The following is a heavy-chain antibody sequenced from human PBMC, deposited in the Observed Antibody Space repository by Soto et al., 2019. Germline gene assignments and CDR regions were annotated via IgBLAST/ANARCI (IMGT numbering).Heavy chain of an antibody. V-gene: IGHV3-7*01. CDR2: IKQDGSEK. Sequence: GGSLRLSCAASGFTFSSYWMSWVRQAPGKGLEWVANIKQDGSEKYYVDSVKGRLTISRDNAKNSLNLQMNSLRAEDTAVYYCARVTAYYEGDHYFHYWGPGSLFTVSS. CDR1: GFTFSSYW. D-gene: IGHD3-22*01. J-gene: IGHJ4*01. CDR3: ARVTAYYEGDHYFHY.